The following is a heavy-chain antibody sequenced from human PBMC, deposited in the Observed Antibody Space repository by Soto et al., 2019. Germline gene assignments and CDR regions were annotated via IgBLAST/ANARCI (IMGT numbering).Heavy chain of an antibody. CDR2: VYYSGST. V-gene: IGHV4-59*01. CDR1: GASISSYY. D-gene: IGHD4-17*01. CDR3: ARAYGDYVFDP. Sequence: SETLSLTCTVSGASISSYYWSWIRQPPGKGLEWIGYVYYSGSTNYNPSLKSRVTISVDTSKNQFSLKLSSVTAADTAMYYCARAYGDYVFDPWGQGTLVTVSS. J-gene: IGHJ5*02.